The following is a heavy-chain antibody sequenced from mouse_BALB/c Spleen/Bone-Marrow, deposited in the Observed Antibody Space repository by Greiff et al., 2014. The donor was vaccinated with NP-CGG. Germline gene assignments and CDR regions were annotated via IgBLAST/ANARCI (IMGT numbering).Heavy chain of an antibody. CDR2: IDPGNGNT. CDR3: AIYYYGSSGFAY. V-gene: IGHV14-3*02. CDR1: GFNFKDSY. D-gene: IGHD1-1*01. Sequence: VQLKESGAELVKPGASVKLSCTASGFNFKDSYMHWVKQRPEQGLEWIGRIDPGNGNTKYDPKFQGKATITADTSSNTAYLQLSSMTSEDAAVYYCAIYYYGSSGFAYWGQGTLVTVSA. J-gene: IGHJ3*01.